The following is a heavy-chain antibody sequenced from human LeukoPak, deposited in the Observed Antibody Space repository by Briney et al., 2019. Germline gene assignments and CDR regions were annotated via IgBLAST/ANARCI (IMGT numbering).Heavy chain of an antibody. J-gene: IGHJ4*02. Sequence: GGSLRPSCSASGFTFSSYAMHWVRQAPGKGLEYVSAIDNNGGTTYYADSVKGRFTISRDNSKNTLYLQMSSLRAEDTAVYYCVIYYDSSGYYDYWGQGTLVTVSS. V-gene: IGHV3-64D*06. CDR2: IDNNGGTT. D-gene: IGHD3-22*01. CDR1: GFTFSSYA. CDR3: VIYYDSSGYYDY.